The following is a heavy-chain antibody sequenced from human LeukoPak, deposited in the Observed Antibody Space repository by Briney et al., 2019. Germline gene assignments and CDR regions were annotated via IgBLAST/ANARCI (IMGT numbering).Heavy chain of an antibody. J-gene: IGHJ4*02. V-gene: IGHV3-7*01. CDR1: GFTFSDYW. D-gene: IGHD3-16*01. CDR2: IIKDGSDK. CDR3: TRELWPGDY. Sequence: GGSLRLSCEASGFTFSDYWMGWVRQAPGKGLEWVANIIKDGSDKYYVDSVNGRFTISRDNAKNSVYLQMSSLRVEDTAVYYCTRELWPGDYWGQGILVTVSS.